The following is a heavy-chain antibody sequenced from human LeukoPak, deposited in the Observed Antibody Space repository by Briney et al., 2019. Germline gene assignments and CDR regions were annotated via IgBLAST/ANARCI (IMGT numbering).Heavy chain of an antibody. CDR3: ARDWSIAVAGIDY. D-gene: IGHD6-19*01. CDR1: GYTFTGYY. V-gene: IGHV1-2*02. Sequence: ASVKVSCKASGYTFTGYYMHWVRQAPGQGLEWMGWINPNSVGTNYAQKFQGRVTMTRDTSISTAYMELSRLRSDDTAVYYCARDWSIAVAGIDYWGQGTLVTVSS. J-gene: IGHJ4*02. CDR2: INPNSVGT.